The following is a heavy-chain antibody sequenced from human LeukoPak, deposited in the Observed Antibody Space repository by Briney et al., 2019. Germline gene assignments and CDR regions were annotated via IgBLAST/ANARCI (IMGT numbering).Heavy chain of an antibody. CDR3: AKAGPAARDLGYYMDV. CDR2: IRYDGSNK. D-gene: IGHD2-2*01. Sequence: GGSLRLSCAASGFTFSSYGMHWVRQAPGKGLEWVAFIRYDGSNKYYADSVKGRFTISRDNSKNTLYLQMNSLRAEDTAVYYCAKAGPAARDLGYYMDVWGKGTTVTVSS. J-gene: IGHJ6*03. V-gene: IGHV3-30*02. CDR1: GFTFSSYG.